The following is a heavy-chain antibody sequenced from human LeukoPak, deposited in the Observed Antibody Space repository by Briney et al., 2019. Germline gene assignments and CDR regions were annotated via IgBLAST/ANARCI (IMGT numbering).Heavy chain of an antibody. D-gene: IGHD1-26*01. CDR2: ISAYNGNT. V-gene: IGHV1-18*01. CDR3: ALVGATMIDY. J-gene: IGHJ4*02. CDR1: GGTFSSYA. Sequence: ASVKVSCKASGGTFSSYAISWVRQAPGQGPEWMGWISAYNGNTNYAQKLQGRVTMTTDTSTSTAYMELRSLRSDDTAVYYCALVGATMIDYWGQGTLVTVSS.